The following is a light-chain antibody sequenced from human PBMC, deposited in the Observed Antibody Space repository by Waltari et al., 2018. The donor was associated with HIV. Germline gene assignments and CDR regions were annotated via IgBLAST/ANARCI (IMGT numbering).Light chain of an antibody. V-gene: IGKV1D-16*01. CDR1: QGISTR. Sequence: DIQMTQSPSSLSASVGATVPITCRPSQGISTRLAWFQQRPEEAPKSLIDAASSLQSGVPSRFRGSGSGTDFTLTITSLLPEDSATYYCEHYYTYPSTFGQGTRLEIK. CDR2: AAS. CDR3: EHYYTYPST. J-gene: IGKJ5*01.